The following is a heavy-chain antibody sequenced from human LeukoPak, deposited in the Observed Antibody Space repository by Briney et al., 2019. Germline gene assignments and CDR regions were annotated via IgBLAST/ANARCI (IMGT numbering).Heavy chain of an antibody. D-gene: IGHD1-14*01. CDR3: ARDDAVTTYYYGMDV. CDR2: IWSDGGNK. J-gene: IGHJ6*02. Sequence: QPGKSLRLSCAASGLFFSTYGMHWARQAPGKGLEWVAIIWSDGGNKYYAESVKGRFTISRDNSKNTLYLQMNSLRAEDKSVYYCARDDAVTTYYYGMDVWGQGTTVTVSS. CDR1: GLFFSTYG. V-gene: IGHV3-33*01.